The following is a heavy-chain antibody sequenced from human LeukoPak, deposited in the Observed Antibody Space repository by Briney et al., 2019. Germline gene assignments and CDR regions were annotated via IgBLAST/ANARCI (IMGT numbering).Heavy chain of an antibody. CDR2: ISVYNGNT. CDR1: GGTFSSYA. CDR3: ARDPNWNADAFDI. D-gene: IGHD1-20*01. Sequence: GASVKVSCKASGGTFSSYAISWVRQAPGQGLEWMGWISVYNGNTNYAQKLQGRVTMTTDTSTSTAYMELRSLRSDDTAVYYCARDPNWNADAFDIWGQGTMVTVSS. J-gene: IGHJ3*02. V-gene: IGHV1-18*01.